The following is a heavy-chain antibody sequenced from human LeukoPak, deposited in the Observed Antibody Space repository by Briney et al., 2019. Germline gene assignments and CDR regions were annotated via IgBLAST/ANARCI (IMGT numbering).Heavy chain of an antibody. V-gene: IGHV1-8*01. D-gene: IGHD6-13*01. CDR1: GYTFTSYD. CDR3: ARSLSSSWYSIFYYYGMDV. CDR2: MNPNSGNT. Sequence: ASVKVSCKASGYTFTSYDINWVRQATRQGLEWMGWMNPNSGNTGYAQKVQGRVTMTRNTSISTAYMELSSLRSEDTAVYYCARSLSSSWYSIFYYYGMDVWGQGTTVTVSS. J-gene: IGHJ6*02.